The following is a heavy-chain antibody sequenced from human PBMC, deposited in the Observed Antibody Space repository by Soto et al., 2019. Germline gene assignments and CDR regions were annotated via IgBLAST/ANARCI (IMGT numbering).Heavy chain of an antibody. CDR1: GFTFSSYA. V-gene: IGHV3-23*01. D-gene: IGHD2-2*01. J-gene: IGHJ5*02. CDR3: ARDQSPYQLLSPNWFDP. Sequence: PGGSLRLSCAASGFTFSSYAMSWVRQAPGKGLEWVSSISGSDDSTYYADSVKGRFTISRDNSKNTLYLQMNSLRAEDTAVYYCARDQSPYQLLSPNWFDPWGQGTLVTVSS. CDR2: ISGSDDST.